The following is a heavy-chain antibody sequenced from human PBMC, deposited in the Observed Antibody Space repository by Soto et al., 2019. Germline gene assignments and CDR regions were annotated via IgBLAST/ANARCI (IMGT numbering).Heavy chain of an antibody. D-gene: IGHD2-2*03. CDR1: GGTFNNHP. CDR3: VFGYCSSSSCSFNAYSIDG. J-gene: IGHJ6*02. V-gene: IGHV1-69*01. Sequence: QVQLVQSGAEVKKPGSSVKLSCKASGGTFNNHPITWVRQAPGQGLEWMGGILPIFRTQNYAQKFQGRVTITADEGTNTAYEELRSLWSEDTAMYYCVFGYCSSSSCSFNAYSIDGWGQGPRVTVS. CDR2: ILPIFRTQ.